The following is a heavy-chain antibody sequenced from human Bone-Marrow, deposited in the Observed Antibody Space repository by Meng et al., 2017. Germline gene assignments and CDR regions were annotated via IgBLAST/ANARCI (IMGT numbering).Heavy chain of an antibody. D-gene: IGHD3-10*01. CDR2: IYYSGST. CDR1: GGSISSGGYY. J-gene: IGHJ5*02. V-gene: IGHV4-31*01. CDR3: ARANVNYGVVDP. Sequence: VQLQESGPGSWKPSQTLSLTCTGSGGSISSGGYYWSWIRQHPGKGLEWIGYIYYSGSTYYNPSLKSLVTISVDTSKNQFSLKLSSVTAADTAVYYCARANVNYGVVDPWGQGTLVTVSS.